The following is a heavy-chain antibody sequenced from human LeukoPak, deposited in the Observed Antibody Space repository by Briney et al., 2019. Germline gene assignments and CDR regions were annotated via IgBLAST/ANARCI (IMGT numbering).Heavy chain of an antibody. CDR3: ATSYVAKIALFDQ. CDR2: INTKGET. CDR1: GVSMSPYH. J-gene: IGHJ4*02. D-gene: IGHD2-21*01. V-gene: IGHV4-4*09. Sequence: SETLSLTCTASGVSMSPYHWIWVRQSPEKGLEWIGCINTKGETSYNHSLKSQFTTSVHTSKNLFSLRLTSVAAAGTAVFCCATSYVAKIALFDQWGRGAGV.